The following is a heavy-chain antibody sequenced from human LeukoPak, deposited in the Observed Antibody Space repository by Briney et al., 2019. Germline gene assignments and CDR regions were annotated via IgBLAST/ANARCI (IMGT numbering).Heavy chain of an antibody. V-gene: IGHV1-46*01. CDR1: GYTFTSYY. Sequence: GASVTVSRKASGYTFTSYYMHWVRQAPGHGLEWMGIINPSGGSTSYAQKFQGRVTMTRDTSTSTVYMELSSLRSEDTAVYYCARDYGGATDYWGQGTLVTVSS. J-gene: IGHJ4*02. CDR2: INPSGGST. D-gene: IGHD1-26*01. CDR3: ARDYGGATDY.